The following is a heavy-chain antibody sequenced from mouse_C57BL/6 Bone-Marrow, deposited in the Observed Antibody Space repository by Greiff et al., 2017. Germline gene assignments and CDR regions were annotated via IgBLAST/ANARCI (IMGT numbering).Heavy chain of an antibody. CDR2: IDPSDSYT. CDR3: ARSLLWIRGFAY. J-gene: IGHJ3*01. Sequence: VKLQQPGAELVMPGASVKLSCKASGYTFTSYWMHWVKQRPGQGLEWIGEIDPSDSYTNYNQKFKGKSTLTVDKSSSTAYMQLSSLTSEDSAVYYCARSLLWIRGFAYWGQGTLVTVSA. CDR1: GYTFTSYW. V-gene: IGHV1-69*01. D-gene: IGHD2-9*01.